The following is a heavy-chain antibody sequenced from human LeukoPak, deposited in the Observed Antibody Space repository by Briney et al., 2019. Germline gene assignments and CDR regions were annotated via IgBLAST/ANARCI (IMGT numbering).Heavy chain of an antibody. CDR3: GRDGQGGVPYGMDV. D-gene: IGHD3-10*01. V-gene: IGHV3-33*01. J-gene: IGHJ6*02. CDR1: GFTFSHNG. CDR2: IWYDGSNK. Sequence: GGSLRLSCAPSGFTFSHNGMHWVRQAPGKGLEWVAYIWYDGSNKYYADSVKGRFTISRDKSKNTLYLQMNGLRAEDTAVYYCGRDGQGGVPYGMDVWGQGTTVTVSS.